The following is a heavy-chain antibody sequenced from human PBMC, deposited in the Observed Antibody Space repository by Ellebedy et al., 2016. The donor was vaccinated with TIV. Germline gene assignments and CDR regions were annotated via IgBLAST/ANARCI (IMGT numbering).Heavy chain of an antibody. V-gene: IGHV4-59*01. CDR3: ARGWQTAVSPWAH. D-gene: IGHD6-13*01. J-gene: IGHJ4*02. CDR2: IHYSGST. Sequence: SETLSLXCTVSGGSISRDCWSWIRQSPGKGLEWIGDIHYSGSTYYNPSLRSRVTISLDTSKNQLSLRLSSVTAADTAVYYCARGWQTAVSPWAHWGQGTLVTVSS. CDR1: GGSISRDC.